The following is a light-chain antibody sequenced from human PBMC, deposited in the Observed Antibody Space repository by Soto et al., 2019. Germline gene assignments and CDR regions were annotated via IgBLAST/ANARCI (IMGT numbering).Light chain of an antibody. CDR2: GAS. V-gene: IGKV3-15*01. J-gene: IGKJ2*01. Sequence: EIVMTQSPATLSVSPGERATLSCRASQSVSSNLAWYQQKPGQAPRLLIYGASTRATGISARFSGSGSGTEFTLTISSLQSEDFALYYCQQYNNWPPKYTFGQGTKLEIK. CDR3: QQYNNWPPKYT. CDR1: QSVSSN.